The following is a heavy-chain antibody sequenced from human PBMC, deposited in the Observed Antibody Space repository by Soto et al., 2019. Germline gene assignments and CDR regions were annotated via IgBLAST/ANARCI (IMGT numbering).Heavy chain of an antibody. CDR1: GGSISSGGYY. V-gene: IGHV4-31*03. D-gene: IGHD2-15*01. CDR3: ARIHCSGGSCYGDP. CDR2: IYYSGST. Sequence: SETLSLTCTVSGGSISSGGYYWSWIRQHPGKGLEWIGYIYYSGSTYYNPSLKSRVTISVDTSKNQFSLKLSSVTAADTAVYYCARIHCSGGSCYGDPWGQGTMLTVSS. J-gene: IGHJ3*01.